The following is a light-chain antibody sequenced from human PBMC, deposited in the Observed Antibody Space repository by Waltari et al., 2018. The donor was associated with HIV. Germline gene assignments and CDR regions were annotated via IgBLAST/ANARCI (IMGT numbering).Light chain of an antibody. CDR1: SSDVGAFKY. CDR3: SSYAGSSMSYA. V-gene: IGLV2-8*01. CDR2: DVT. J-gene: IGLJ1*01. Sequence: QSALTQPPSASGSPGQSFSISCTGASSDVGAFKYVSWYQQHPGKAPKLLIYDVTKRPSGVPDRFSGSKSGNTASLAVSGLQAEDEAHYYCSSYAGSSMSYAFGTGTKVTVL.